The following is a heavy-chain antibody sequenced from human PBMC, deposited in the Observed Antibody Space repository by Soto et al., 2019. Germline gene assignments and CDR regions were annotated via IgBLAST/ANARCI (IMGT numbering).Heavy chain of an antibody. CDR1: GDSVSNGNSY. J-gene: IGHJ6*02. CDR2: TYYSGST. CDR3: ARGGAYYYYYGMDV. Sequence: PSETLSLTCTVSGDSVSNGNSYWSWIRQPPWKGLEWIGYTYYSGSTNYNPSLKSRVTISVDTSKNQFSLRLSSVTAAGTAVYYCARGGAYYYYYGMDVWGQGTTVTVSS. V-gene: IGHV4-61*01.